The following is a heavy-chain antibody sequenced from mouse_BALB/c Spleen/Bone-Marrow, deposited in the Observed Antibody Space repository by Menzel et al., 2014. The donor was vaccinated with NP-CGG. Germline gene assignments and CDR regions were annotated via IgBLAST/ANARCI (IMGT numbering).Heavy chain of an antibody. CDR1: GYTFTSYW. CDR3: ARGSMILNYFDY. V-gene: IGHV1-74*01. J-gene: IGHJ2*01. CDR2: IDPXDSET. D-gene: IGHD2-3*01. Sequence: QVQLQQPGAELVRPGASGKLSCKASGYTFTSYWMNWVKQRPEQGLEWIGRIDPXDSETHYNQKFKDKAILTVDKSSSTAYMQLSSLTSEDSAVYYCARGSMILNYFDYWGQGTTLTVSS.